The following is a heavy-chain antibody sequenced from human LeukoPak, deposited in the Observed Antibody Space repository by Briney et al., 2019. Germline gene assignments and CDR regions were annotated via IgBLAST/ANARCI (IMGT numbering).Heavy chain of an antibody. CDR1: GFTFSVYG. CDR2: IRSDGSNK. D-gene: IGHD3-10*01. Sequence: GGSLRLSCAASGFTFSVYGMHWVRQAPGKGLEWVSFIRSDGSNKYYTESVKCRFTVSRDNSNNTLYLQMNSLRVEDTAVYYCATQFGSGTLANEYDYWGQGSLVTVSS. V-gene: IGHV3-30*02. CDR3: ATQFGSGTLANEYDY. J-gene: IGHJ4*02.